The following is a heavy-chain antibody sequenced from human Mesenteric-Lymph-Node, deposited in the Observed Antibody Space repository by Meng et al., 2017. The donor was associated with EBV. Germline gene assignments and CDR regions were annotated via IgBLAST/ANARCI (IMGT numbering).Heavy chain of an antibody. D-gene: IGHD2-2*01. V-gene: IGHV3-23*01. CDR2: ISGSGGST. J-gene: IGHJ4*02. CDR1: GFTFSNYD. Sequence: LGSGGGLVQPGGSLRLSLGVSGFTFSNYDMSWVRQAPGKGLEWVSGISGSGGSTHYADSVKGRFTMSRDNPGNTLFLQMNSLRVEDTAVYYCANVPYSYWGQGTLVTASS. CDR3: ANVPYSY.